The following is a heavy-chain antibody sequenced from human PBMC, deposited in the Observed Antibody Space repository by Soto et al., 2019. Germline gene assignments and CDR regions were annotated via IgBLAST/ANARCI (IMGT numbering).Heavy chain of an antibody. V-gene: IGHV3-11*01. CDR1: GFTFRDYY. CDR3: AKMSSENYYDPVFS. J-gene: IGHJ4*02. Sequence: ESGGGLVKTGGSLRIVCEASGFTFRDYYMSWVRQAPGKGLEWVSYISSSGNIIYYADSVKGRFTISRDNAKNSVYLQMNSLRAEDTALYFCAKMSSENYYDPVFSWGQGTLVTVSS. D-gene: IGHD3-22*01. CDR2: ISSSGNII.